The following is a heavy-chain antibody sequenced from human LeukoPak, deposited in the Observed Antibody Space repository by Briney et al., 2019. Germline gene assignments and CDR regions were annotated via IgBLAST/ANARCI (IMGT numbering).Heavy chain of an antibody. J-gene: IGHJ6*03. V-gene: IGHV4-38-2*02. D-gene: IGHD3-22*01. CDR1: GYSLSRGYY. CDR3: ARSPISMIVGHYYYYMDV. CDR2: IYHSGST. Sequence: SETLSLTCTVSGYSLSRGYYWGWIRQPPGKGLEWIGRIYHSGSTSYNPSLKSRVTISVDTSKNQFSLNLSSVTGADTAVYYCARSPISMIVGHYYYYMDVWGKGTTVTVSS.